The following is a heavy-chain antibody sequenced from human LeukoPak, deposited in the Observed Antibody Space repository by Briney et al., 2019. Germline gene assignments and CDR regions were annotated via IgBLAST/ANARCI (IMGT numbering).Heavy chain of an antibody. V-gene: IGHV3-7*01. CDR1: GFTFSSYW. J-gene: IGHJ4*02. D-gene: IGHD3-22*01. Sequence: GGSLRLSCAASGFTFSSYWMSWVRQAPGKGLEWVANIKQDGSEKHYVDSVKGRFTISRDNARNSLYLQMNSLRAEDTAVYYCARGRFSYDNTGYSSFYYWGQGTLVTVSS. CDR2: IKQDGSEK. CDR3: ARGRFSYDNTGYSSFYY.